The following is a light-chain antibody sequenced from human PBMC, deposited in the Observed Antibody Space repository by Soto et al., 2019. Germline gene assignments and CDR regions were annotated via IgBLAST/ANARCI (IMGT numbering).Light chain of an antibody. V-gene: IGLV2-14*01. CDR3: SSYTSSRAYV. CDR2: EVS. Sequence: QSVMTQAPSGSGSTGQSITISCPGTSSDAGGYNYVYWYQQQSGKAPKLMIHEVSNRPSGVSNRFSGSKSGNTASLTISGLQADDEADYYCSSYTSSRAYVFGIGTKATV. CDR1: SSDAGGYNY. J-gene: IGLJ1*01.